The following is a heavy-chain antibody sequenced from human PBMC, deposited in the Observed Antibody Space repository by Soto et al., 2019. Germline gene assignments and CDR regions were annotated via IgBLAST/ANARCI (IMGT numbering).Heavy chain of an antibody. V-gene: IGHV4-31*03. CDR1: GGSISSGCYY. Sequence: PSETLSLTCTVSGGSISSGCYYWSWIRQHPGKGLEWIGYIYYIGSTYYNPSLKSRVTISVDTSKNQFSLKLSSVTAADTAVYYCARERRITMVRGVIPDYGGQGTLVTVSS. CDR2: IYYIGST. CDR3: ARERRITMVRGVIPDY. D-gene: IGHD3-10*01. J-gene: IGHJ4*02.